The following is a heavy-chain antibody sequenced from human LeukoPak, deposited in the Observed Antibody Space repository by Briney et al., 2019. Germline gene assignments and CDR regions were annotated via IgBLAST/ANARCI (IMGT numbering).Heavy chain of an antibody. CDR2: ISGSGTST. Sequence: GGSLRLSCAASGFTFSSHAMNWVRQAPGKGLEWVSGISGSGTSTYYGDSVKGHFTVSRDNSKNTLYLQMNSLSAEDTAVYYCANSSGWYIDWFDPWGQGTLVTVSS. CDR3: ANSSGWYIDWFDP. D-gene: IGHD6-19*01. J-gene: IGHJ5*02. CDR1: GFTFSSHA. V-gene: IGHV3-23*01.